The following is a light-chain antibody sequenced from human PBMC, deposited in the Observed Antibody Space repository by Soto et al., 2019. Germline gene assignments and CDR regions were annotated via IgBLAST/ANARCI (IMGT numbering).Light chain of an antibody. CDR1: QSLSGNY. Sequence: NVLTQSPGTLSLSPGERATLSCRASQSLSGNYLAWYQQKPGQAPRVLIYRASIRATGISDRFSGSGSGTDFTLTISSLEPEDFAVYYCQQRSKWRTFGQGTKV. V-gene: IGKV3D-20*02. CDR2: RAS. J-gene: IGKJ1*01. CDR3: QQRSKWRT.